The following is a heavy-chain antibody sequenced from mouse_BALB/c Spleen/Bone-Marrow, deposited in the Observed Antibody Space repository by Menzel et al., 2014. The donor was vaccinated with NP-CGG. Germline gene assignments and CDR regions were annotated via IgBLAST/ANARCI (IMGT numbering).Heavy chain of an antibody. CDR3: ARPDGNYESYFDY. Sequence: LEESGPELVKPGASVKMSCKASGYTFTSCYIHWVKQSPGQGLEWIGWIYPGDGSTEYNEKFKGKTTLTADKSSSTAYMLLSSLTSEDSAIYFCARPDGNYESYFDYWGQGTTLTVSS. CDR1: GYTFTSCY. CDR2: IYPGDGST. D-gene: IGHD2-1*01. V-gene: IGHV1S56*01. J-gene: IGHJ2*01.